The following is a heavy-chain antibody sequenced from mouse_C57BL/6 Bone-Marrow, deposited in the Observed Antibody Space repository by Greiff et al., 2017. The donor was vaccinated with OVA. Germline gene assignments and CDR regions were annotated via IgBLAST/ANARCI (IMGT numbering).Heavy chain of an antibody. CDR3: ARWNIYGNYDWFAY. CDR1: GYTFTSYG. CDR2: IYPRSGNT. V-gene: IGHV1-81*01. J-gene: IGHJ3*01. D-gene: IGHD2-1*01. Sequence: QVQLQQSGAELARPGASVKLSCKASGYTFTSYGLSWVKQRTGQGLEWIGEIYPRSGNTYYNEKFKGKATLTADKSSSTAYMELRSLTSEDSAVYFCARWNIYGNYDWFAYWGQGTLVTVSA.